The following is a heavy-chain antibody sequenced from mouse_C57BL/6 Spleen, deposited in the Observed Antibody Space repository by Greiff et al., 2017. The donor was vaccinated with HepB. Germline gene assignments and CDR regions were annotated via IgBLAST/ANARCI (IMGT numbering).Heavy chain of an antibody. CDR2: INPSTGGT. D-gene: IGHD2-5*01. CDR1: GYSFTGYY. V-gene: IGHV1-42*01. J-gene: IGHJ1*03. CDR3: ARGSNYGYFDV. Sequence: EVQLQQSGPELVKPGASVKISCKASGYSFTGYYMNWVKQSPEKSLEWIGEINPSTGGTTYNQKFKAKATLTVDKSSSTAYMQLKRLTSEDSAVYYCARGSNYGYFDVWGTGTTVTVSS.